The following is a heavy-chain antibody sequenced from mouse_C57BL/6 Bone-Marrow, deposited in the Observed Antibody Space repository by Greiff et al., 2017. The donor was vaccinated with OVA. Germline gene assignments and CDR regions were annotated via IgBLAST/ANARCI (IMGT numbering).Heavy chain of an antibody. V-gene: IGHV14-4*01. CDR1: GFNIKDDY. CDR3: TTGYGNYFAY. CDR2: IDPENGDT. D-gene: IGHD2-1*01. Sequence: DVQLQESGAELVRPGASVKLSCTASGFNIKDDYMHWVKQRPEQGLEWIGWIDPENGDTEYASKFQGKATITADTSSNTAYLQLSSLTSEDTAVYYCTTGYGNYFAYWGQGTLVTVSA. J-gene: IGHJ3*01.